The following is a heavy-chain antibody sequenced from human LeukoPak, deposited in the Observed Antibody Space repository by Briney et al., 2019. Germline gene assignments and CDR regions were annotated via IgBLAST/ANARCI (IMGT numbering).Heavy chain of an antibody. D-gene: IGHD3-16*01. Sequence: QPGGSLRLSCAASGFTFSSYAMHWVRQAPGKGLEWVAVISYDGSNKYYADSVKGRFTISRDNSKNTLYLQMNSLRAEDTAVYYCARANEGVYWFEPWGQGTLVTVSS. V-gene: IGHV3-30-3*01. CDR1: GFTFSSYA. J-gene: IGHJ5*02. CDR2: ISYDGSNK. CDR3: ARANEGVYWFEP.